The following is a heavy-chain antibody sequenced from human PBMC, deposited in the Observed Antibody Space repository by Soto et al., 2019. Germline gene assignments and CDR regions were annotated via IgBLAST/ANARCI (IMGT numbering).Heavy chain of an antibody. D-gene: IGHD4-17*01. CDR2: IFPGDSNT. CDR1: GDIFTKHC. V-gene: IGHV5-51*01. CDR3: ARVSYGAADY. Sequence: PGESLKISCKGSGDIFTKHCIGWVRQMAGTGLEWMAIIFPGDSNTKYSPSFEGQVTTSVDKSTSTAYLQWSSLKASDAAMYFCARVSYGAADYWGQGTLVTVSS. J-gene: IGHJ4*02.